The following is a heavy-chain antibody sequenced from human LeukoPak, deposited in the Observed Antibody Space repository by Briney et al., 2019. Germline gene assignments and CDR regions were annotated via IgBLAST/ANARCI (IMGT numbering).Heavy chain of an antibody. D-gene: IGHD6-13*01. CDR3: ASGIAAAGNY. CDR1: GFTFSSYA. CDR2: ISGSGAST. V-gene: IGHV3-23*01. J-gene: IGHJ4*02. Sequence: GGSLRLSCAASGFTFSSYAMKWVRQAPGKGLEWVSTISGSGASTYYADSVKGRFTISRDNSKNTLYLQMNSLRAEDTAVYYCASGIAAAGNYWGQGTLVTVSS.